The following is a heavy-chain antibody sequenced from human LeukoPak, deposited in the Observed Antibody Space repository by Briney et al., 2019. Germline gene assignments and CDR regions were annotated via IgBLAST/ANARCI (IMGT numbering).Heavy chain of an antibody. V-gene: IGHV3-23*01. J-gene: IGHJ4*02. CDR1: GFTFSSSA. CDR3: AKGDRGYSYGYDY. D-gene: IGHD5-18*01. Sequence: GGSLRLSCAASGFTFSSSAMSWVRQVPGKGLEWVSGISASGGSTYYADSVKGRFTISRDNSKNTLYLQMNSLRAEDTAVYYCAKGDRGYSYGYDYWGQGTLVTVSS. CDR2: ISASGGST.